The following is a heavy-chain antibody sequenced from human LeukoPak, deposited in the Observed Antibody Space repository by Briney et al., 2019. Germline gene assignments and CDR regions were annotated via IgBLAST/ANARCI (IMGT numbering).Heavy chain of an antibody. J-gene: IGHJ4*02. CDR1: GGSISTSTYY. V-gene: IGHV4-39*07. CDR3: ARVTYNGYQHFDN. CDR2: IHHSGTT. Sequence: SETLSLTCTVSGGSISTSTYYWGWIRQPPGKGLEWIGEIHHSGTTYYHPSLKSRLTISVDTSKNQFSLKLNSETAADTAVYYCARVTYNGYQHFDNWGQGTLVTVSS. D-gene: IGHD3-10*01.